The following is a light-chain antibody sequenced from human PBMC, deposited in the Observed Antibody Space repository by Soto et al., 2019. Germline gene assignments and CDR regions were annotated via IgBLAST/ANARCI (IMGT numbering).Light chain of an antibody. CDR1: QSVSSSS. J-gene: IGKJ2*01. Sequence: EIVLTQSPGTLSLSPGERATLSCRASQSVSSSSLAWYQRKRGQAPRLLIYGASSRATGIPDRFSGGGSGTDFTLTISRLEPEDFAVYYCQVPGRSALYTFGQGTRLEIK. V-gene: IGKV3-20*01. CDR2: GAS. CDR3: QVPGRSALYT.